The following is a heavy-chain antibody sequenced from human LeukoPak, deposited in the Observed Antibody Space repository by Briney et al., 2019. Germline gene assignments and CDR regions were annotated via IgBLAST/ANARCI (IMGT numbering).Heavy chain of an antibody. CDR3: AREDEYSSSLDY. V-gene: IGHV3-30-3*01. D-gene: IGHD6-6*01. CDR1: GFTFSSYA. Sequence: GGSLRLSCAASGFTFSSYAMHWVRQAPGKGLEWVAVISYDGSNKYYADSVKGRFTISRDNSKNTLYLQMNSLRAEDTAVYYCAREDEYSSSLDYWGQGTLVTVSS. CDR2: ISYDGSNK. J-gene: IGHJ4*02.